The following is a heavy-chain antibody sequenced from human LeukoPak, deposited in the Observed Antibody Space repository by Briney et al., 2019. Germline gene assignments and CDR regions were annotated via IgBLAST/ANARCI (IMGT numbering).Heavy chain of an antibody. D-gene: IGHD1-26*01. CDR3: ARAPYSPDSYYYCMDV. CDR1: GGSFSGYY. J-gene: IGHJ6*03. CDR2: INHSGST. V-gene: IGHV4-34*01. Sequence: SETLSLTCAVYGGSFSGYYWSWIRQPPGKGLEWIGEINHSGSTNYNPSLKSRVTISVDSSKNQFSLRLSSVTAADTAVYYCARAPYSPDSYYYCMDVWGKGTTVTVSS.